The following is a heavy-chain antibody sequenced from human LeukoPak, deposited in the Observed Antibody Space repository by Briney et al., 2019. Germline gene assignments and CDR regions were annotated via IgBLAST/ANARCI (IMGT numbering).Heavy chain of an antibody. V-gene: IGHV4-38-2*02. Sequence: PSETLSLTCTVSGYSISSGYYWGWIRQPPGKGLEWIGNIYHGGSTYYNPSLKSRVTISVDTSKNQFSLKVRSVTAADTAVYYCASTSIAPNLSPSYYFDYWGQGTLVTVSS. CDR1: GYSISSGYY. D-gene: IGHD6-6*01. CDR3: ASTSIAPNLSPSYYFDY. CDR2: IYHGGST. J-gene: IGHJ4*02.